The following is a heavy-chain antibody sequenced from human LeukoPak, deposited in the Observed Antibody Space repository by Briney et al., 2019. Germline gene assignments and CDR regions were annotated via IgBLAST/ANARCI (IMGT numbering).Heavy chain of an antibody. CDR3: ARIDGDIVVVPAAMRKNYYYGMDV. CDR1: GGSFSGYY. V-gene: IGHV4-34*01. Sequence: SETLSLTCAVYGGSFSGYYWSWIRQPPGKGLEWIGEINHSGSTNYNPSLKSRVTISVDTSKNQFSLKLSSVTAADTAVYYCARIDGDIVVVPAAMRKNYYYGMDVWGQGTTVTVSS. J-gene: IGHJ6*02. D-gene: IGHD2-2*01. CDR2: INHSGST.